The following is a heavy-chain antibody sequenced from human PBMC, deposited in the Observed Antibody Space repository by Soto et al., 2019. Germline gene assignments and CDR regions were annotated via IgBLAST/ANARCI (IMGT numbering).Heavy chain of an antibody. CDR1: GCTLDSAW. Sequence: EVQLVESGGGLVKPGGALRLSCAASGCTLDSAWVNWLRQARGKGLEWVAQAKRKAAGGAIDDAAPVKGRFIISRDDSKNMAYLQMNSLKIEDTALYYCTTGYGSDWYGWGQGTLVTVSS. J-gene: IGHJ4*02. CDR2: AKRKAAGGAI. V-gene: IGHV3-15*01. D-gene: IGHD6-19*01. CDR3: TTGYGSDWYG.